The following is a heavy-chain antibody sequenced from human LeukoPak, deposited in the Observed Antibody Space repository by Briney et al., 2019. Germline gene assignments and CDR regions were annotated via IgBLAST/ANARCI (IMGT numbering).Heavy chain of an antibody. CDR3: GRQGYTAAYHFFDY. V-gene: IGHV4-4*07. D-gene: IGHD6-25*01. CDR2: IYTTGTT. Sequence: SETLSLTCTVSNASVNSYFWGWVRQPAGKGLEWLGRIYTTGTTYYNPSLKSRLTLSIETSKSQLSLTLRSATAADTAVYFCGRQGYTAAYHFFDYWSLGTLVTVSS. J-gene: IGHJ4*02. CDR1: NASVNSYF.